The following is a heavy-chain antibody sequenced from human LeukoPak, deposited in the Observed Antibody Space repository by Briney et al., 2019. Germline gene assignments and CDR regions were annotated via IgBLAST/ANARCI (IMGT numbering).Heavy chain of an antibody. CDR3: ARHPFDYGDYPPGGYYFDY. Sequence: PSETLSLTCTVSGGSISSSSYFWGWIRQPPGKGLEWIGSIYYSGSTYYNPSLKSRVTISVDTSKNQFSLKLSSVTAADTAVYYCARHPFDYGDYPPGGYYFDYWGQGTLVTVSS. V-gene: IGHV4-39*01. J-gene: IGHJ4*02. CDR2: IYYSGST. CDR1: GGSISSSSYF. D-gene: IGHD4-17*01.